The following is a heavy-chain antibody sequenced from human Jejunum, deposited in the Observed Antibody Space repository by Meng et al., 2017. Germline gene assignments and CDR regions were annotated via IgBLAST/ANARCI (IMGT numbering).Heavy chain of an antibody. CDR2: IYSSGST. V-gene: IGHV4-59*01. CDR1: GGSISSYY. J-gene: IGHJ4*02. D-gene: IGHD1-14*01. Sequence: QVQLQESGPGPVKPSENPPLTCTVSGGSISSYYWSWIRQSSGKGLEWIGYIYSSGSTNYNPSLKSRVTISVDTSKNQFSLKVSSVTAADTAVYYCARWTPTRTGYYFDYWGQGTLVTVSS. CDR3: ARWTPTRTGYYFDY.